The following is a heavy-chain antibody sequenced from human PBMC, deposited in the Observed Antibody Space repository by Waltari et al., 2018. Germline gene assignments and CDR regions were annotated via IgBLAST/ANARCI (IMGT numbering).Heavy chain of an antibody. Sequence: QVQLVQSGDEVKKPGASAKVSCKASGYNLTSYDINWVRQATGQGLEWMGWMNPNSGNTGYAQKFQGRVTMTRNTSISTAYMELSSLRSEDTAVYYCARRKGRLAAMPGYWGQGTLVTVSS. J-gene: IGHJ4*02. CDR3: ARRKGRLAAMPGY. D-gene: IGHD2-2*01. CDR1: GYNLTSYD. V-gene: IGHV1-8*01. CDR2: MNPNSGNT.